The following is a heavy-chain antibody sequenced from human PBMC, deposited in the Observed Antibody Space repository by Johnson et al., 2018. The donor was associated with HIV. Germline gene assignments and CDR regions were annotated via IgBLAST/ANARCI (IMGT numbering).Heavy chain of an antibody. CDR1: GFSFSHYG. Sequence: QVQLVESGGGVVQPGGSLRLSCVASGFSFSHYGMHWVRQGPGKGLEWVAFIPYDGSKTYYGDSVKGRLTISRDNSKNTLYLQMNSLRAEDTAVYYCARDSDSSSWYSEFDIWGQGTMVTVSS. J-gene: IGHJ3*02. D-gene: IGHD6-13*01. CDR3: ARDSDSSSWYSEFDI. CDR2: IPYDGSKT. V-gene: IGHV3-30*02.